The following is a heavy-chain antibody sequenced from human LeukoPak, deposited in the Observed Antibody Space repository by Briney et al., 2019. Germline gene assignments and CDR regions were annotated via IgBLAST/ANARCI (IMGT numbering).Heavy chain of an antibody. CDR2: IYYSGST. Sequence: PSETLSLTCTVSGGSVSSGRYYWSWIRQSPGKGLEWIGYIYYSGSTNYNPSLKSRVTMSVDTSKNQFSLKLSSVTAADTAVYYCARLGAGPTYYDFWSGYSSFYFDYWGQGTLVTVSS. J-gene: IGHJ4*02. CDR1: GGSVSSGRYY. D-gene: IGHD3-3*01. V-gene: IGHV4-61*01. CDR3: ARLGAGPTYYDFWSGYSSFYFDY.